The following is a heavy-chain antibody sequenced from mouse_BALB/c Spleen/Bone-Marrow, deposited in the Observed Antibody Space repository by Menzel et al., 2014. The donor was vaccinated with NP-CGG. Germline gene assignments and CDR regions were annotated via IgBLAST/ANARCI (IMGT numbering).Heavy chain of an antibody. J-gene: IGHJ2*01. Sequence: EVKLMESGGGLVQPGGSLRLSCATSGFTFTDYYMNWVRQPPGKALEWLGFIRNKANGYTTEYSASVKGRFTISRDNSQSILYLQMNTLRAEDSATYYCARDIGRLLFDFWGQGTTLTVSS. D-gene: IGHD1-2*01. CDR3: ARDIGRLLFDF. CDR2: IRNKANGYTT. V-gene: IGHV7-3*02. CDR1: GFTFTDYY.